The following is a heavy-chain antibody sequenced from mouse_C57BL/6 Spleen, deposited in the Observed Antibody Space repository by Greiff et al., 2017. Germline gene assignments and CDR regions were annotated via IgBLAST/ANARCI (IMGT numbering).Heavy chain of an antibody. J-gene: IGHJ4*01. CDR1: GYTFTSYW. CDR2: IHPNSGST. D-gene: IGHD3-3*01. Sequence: VQLQQPGAELVKPGASVKLSCKASGYTFTSYWMHWVKQRPGQGLEWIGMIHPNSGSTNYNEKFKSKATLTVDKSSSTAYMQLSSLTSEDSAVYYCARESLREDAMDYWGQGTSVTVSS. V-gene: IGHV1-64*01. CDR3: ARESLREDAMDY.